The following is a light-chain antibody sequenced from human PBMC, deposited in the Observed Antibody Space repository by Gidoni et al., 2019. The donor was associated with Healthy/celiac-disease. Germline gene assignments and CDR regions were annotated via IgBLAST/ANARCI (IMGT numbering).Light chain of an antibody. CDR3: QQYGSSPLT. J-gene: IGKJ4*01. CDR1: QSVSSSY. CDR2: GAS. Sequence: EIVLTQSPGTLSLSPGERATLSCRASQSVSSSYLAWYQQKPGQAPRLLIYGASSSATGIPDRFSGSGSVIDFTLTISRLEPEDFAVYYCQQYGSSPLTFGGGTKVEIK. V-gene: IGKV3-20*01.